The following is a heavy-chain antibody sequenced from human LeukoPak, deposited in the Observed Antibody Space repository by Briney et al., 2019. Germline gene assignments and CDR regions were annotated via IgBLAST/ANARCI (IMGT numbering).Heavy chain of an antibody. CDR1: GGSISSSSYY. Sequence: SETLSLTCTVSGGSISSSSYYWGWIRQPPGKGLEWIGSIYYSGSTYYNPSLKSRVTISVDTSKNQFSLKLSSVTAADTAVYYCARERRYDILTGAFDYWGQGTLVTVSS. J-gene: IGHJ4*02. V-gene: IGHV4-39*07. CDR2: IYYSGST. D-gene: IGHD3-9*01. CDR3: ARERRYDILTGAFDY.